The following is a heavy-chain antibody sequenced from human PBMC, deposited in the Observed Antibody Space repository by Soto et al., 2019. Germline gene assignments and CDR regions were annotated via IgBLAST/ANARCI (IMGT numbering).Heavy chain of an antibody. D-gene: IGHD6-19*01. CDR3: ARVGTGWYD. J-gene: IGHJ4*02. CDR2: IIPILGIA. CDR1: GGTFSSYT. V-gene: IGHV1-69*02. Sequence: QVQLVQSGAEVKKPGSSVKVSCKASGGTFSSYTISWVRQTPGQGLEWMGRIIPILGIANYAQKFQGRVTXXADKSTSTAYMELSSLRSEDTAVYYCARVGTGWYDWGQGTLVTVSS.